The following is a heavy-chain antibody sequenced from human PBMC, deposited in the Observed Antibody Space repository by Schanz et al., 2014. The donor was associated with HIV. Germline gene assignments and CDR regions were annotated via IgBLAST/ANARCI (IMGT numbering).Heavy chain of an antibody. Sequence: QVQLVESGGGVVQPGRSLRLSCAASGFSFSDTYMTWIRQAPGKGLEWVSYISGSGNTIYYADSVTGRFTISRDNSKNTLYLQMNSLRAEDTAIYYCAKENPLYYYTHGGPFDIWGQGTMLTVSS. CDR2: ISGSGNTI. CDR3: AKENPLYYYTHGGPFDI. D-gene: IGHD3-10*01. CDR1: GFSFSDTY. J-gene: IGHJ3*02. V-gene: IGHV3-11*04.